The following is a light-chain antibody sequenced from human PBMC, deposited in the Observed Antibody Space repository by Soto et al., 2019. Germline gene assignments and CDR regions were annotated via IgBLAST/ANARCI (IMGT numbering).Light chain of an antibody. V-gene: IGKV1-5*01. Sequence: DIQMPQTPSTLSASVGARVTITCRSSQSISSWLAWYQQKPGKAPKLLIYDASSLESVVPSRFSGSGSGTEFTLTISSLQPDDFATYYCQQYNNYPWTFGQGTKVEI. J-gene: IGKJ1*01. CDR1: QSISSW. CDR3: QQYNNYPWT. CDR2: DAS.